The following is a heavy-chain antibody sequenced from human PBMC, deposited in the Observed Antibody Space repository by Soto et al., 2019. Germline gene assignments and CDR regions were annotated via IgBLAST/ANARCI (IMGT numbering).Heavy chain of an antibody. J-gene: IGHJ6*03. Sequence: ASVKVSCKASGYTFTSYGISWVRQAPGQGLEWMGWISAYNGNTNYAQKLQGRVTMTTDTSTSTAYMELRSLRSDDTAVYYCARKYCSGGSCYGKDYYYYMDVWGKGTTVTVSS. CDR2: ISAYNGNT. CDR3: ARKYCSGGSCYGKDYYYYMDV. V-gene: IGHV1-18*01. CDR1: GYTFTSYG. D-gene: IGHD2-15*01.